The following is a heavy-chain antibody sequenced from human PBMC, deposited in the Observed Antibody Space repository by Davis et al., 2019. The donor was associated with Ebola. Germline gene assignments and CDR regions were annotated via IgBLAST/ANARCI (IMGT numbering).Heavy chain of an antibody. CDR3: ARGGLLSALDL. Sequence: GESLKISCAASGFTFSDYWMTWVRQAPGKGLEWVANIKQDGSETYYVDSLKGRFTISRDTSKNTMFLQMTGLRAEDTAIYYCARGGLLSALDLWGQGTMVSVSS. CDR2: IKQDGSET. J-gene: IGHJ3*01. V-gene: IGHV3-7*03. CDR1: GFTFSDYW. D-gene: IGHD2-15*01.